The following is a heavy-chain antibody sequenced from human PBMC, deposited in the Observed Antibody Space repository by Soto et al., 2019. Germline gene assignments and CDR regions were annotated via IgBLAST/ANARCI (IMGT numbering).Heavy chain of an antibody. CDR3: ASGWELLDY. J-gene: IGHJ4*02. V-gene: IGHV1-69*02. CDR1: GGTFSSYT. Sequence: QVQLVQSGAEVKKPGSSVKVSCKASGGTFSSYTISWVRQAPGQGLEWMGRIIPILGIANYAQKFQGRVTXNADKSTSTAYMELSSLRSEDTAVYYCASGWELLDYWGQGTLVTVSS. CDR2: IIPILGIA. D-gene: IGHD1-26*01.